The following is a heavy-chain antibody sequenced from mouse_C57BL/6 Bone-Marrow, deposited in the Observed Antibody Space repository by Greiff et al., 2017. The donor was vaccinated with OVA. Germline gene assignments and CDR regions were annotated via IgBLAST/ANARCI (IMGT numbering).Heavy chain of an antibody. D-gene: IGHD1-1*01. CDR3: ARDYYGSRGYWYFDV. Sequence: EVKLMESGGGLVKPGGSLKLSCAASGFTFSSYAMSRVRQTPEKRLEWVATISDGGSYTYYPDNVKGRFTISRDNAKNNLYLQMSHLKSEDTAMYYCARDYYGSRGYWYFDVWGTGTTVTVSS. CDR1: GFTFSSYA. CDR2: ISDGGSYT. V-gene: IGHV5-4*01. J-gene: IGHJ1*03.